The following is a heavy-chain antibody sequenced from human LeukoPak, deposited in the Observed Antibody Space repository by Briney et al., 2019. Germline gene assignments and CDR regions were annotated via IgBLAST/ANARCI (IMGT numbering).Heavy chain of an antibody. V-gene: IGHV4-59*01. J-gene: IGHJ6*03. CDR2: VDHTGST. CDR1: DDSITMYY. Sequence: SETLSLTCSVSDDSITMYYWTWIRQPPGKGLEWIGYVDHTGSTNFNPSLNGRVSISRDTTSNLFSLRLRSVTAADTAVYFCARGRVSSSTWYSTYYYYFYMDVWGKGTTVTVSS. D-gene: IGHD1-1*01. CDR3: ARGRVSSSTWYSTYYYYFYMDV.